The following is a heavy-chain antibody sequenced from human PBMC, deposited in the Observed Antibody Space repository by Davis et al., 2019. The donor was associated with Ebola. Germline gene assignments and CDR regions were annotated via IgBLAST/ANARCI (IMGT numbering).Heavy chain of an antibody. CDR1: GGSISSGDYY. Sequence: SETLSLTCTVSGGSISSGDYYWSWIRQPPGKGLEWIGSIYYSGSTYYNPSLKSRVTISVDTSKNQFSLKLSSVTAADTAVYYCASGTQWLGTAYYFDYWGQGTLVTVSS. CDR2: IYYSGST. V-gene: IGHV4-39*01. D-gene: IGHD6-19*01. CDR3: ASGTQWLGTAYYFDY. J-gene: IGHJ4*02.